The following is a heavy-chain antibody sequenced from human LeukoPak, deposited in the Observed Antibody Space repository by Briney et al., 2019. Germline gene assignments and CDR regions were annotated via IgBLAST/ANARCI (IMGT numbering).Heavy chain of an antibody. CDR1: GFTFSNSA. J-gene: IGHJ4*02. D-gene: IGHD3-3*01. CDR2: IVVDSGNT. V-gene: IGHV1-58*01. Sequence: SVKVSCKASGFTFSNSAVQWVRQARGQRLEWIGWIVVDSGNTNYAQKFQQRVTITRDMSTSTAYMELSSLRSEDTAVYYCASPNGDFWSGYFDYWGQGTLVTVSS. CDR3: ASPNGDFWSGYFDY.